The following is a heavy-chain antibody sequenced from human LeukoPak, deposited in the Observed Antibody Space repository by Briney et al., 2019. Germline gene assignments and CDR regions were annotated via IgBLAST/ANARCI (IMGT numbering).Heavy chain of an antibody. D-gene: IGHD5-18*01. Sequence: SETLSLTCTVSGGSLSSSSYYWGWIRQPPGKGLEWIGSIYYSGSTYYNPSLKSRVTISVDTSKNQFSLKLSSVTAADTAVYYCARELEYSYGYWGQGTLVTVSS. CDR1: GGSLSSSSYY. V-gene: IGHV4-39*07. CDR3: ARELEYSYGY. J-gene: IGHJ4*02. CDR2: IYYSGST.